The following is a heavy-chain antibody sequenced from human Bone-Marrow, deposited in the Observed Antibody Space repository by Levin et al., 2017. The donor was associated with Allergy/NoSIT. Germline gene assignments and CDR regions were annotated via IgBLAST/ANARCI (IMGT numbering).Heavy chain of an antibody. CDR1: GDSINNYY. D-gene: IGHD4/OR15-4a*01. J-gene: IGHJ6*03. Sequence: SQTLSLTCSVSGDSINNYYWSWIRQPPGKGLEWIGYIYYSGRTNYSPSLKSRVTISGDTSKNQFSLKVTSVTAADTAVYYCARGRGAGSYYSYMDVWGKGTTVTVSS. CDR3: ARGRGAGSYYSYMDV. V-gene: IGHV4-59*01. CDR2: IYYSGRT.